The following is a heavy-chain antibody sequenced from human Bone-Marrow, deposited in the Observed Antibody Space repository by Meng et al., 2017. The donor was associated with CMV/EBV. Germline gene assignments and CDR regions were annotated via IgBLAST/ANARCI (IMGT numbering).Heavy chain of an antibody. Sequence: GESLKISCAASGFTFSMYSMNWVRQAPGKELEWVSCISSSSTYIYYADSVKGRFTISRDNAEKSLYLQMNSLTAEDTAMYYCAKVDRGPAAPRNDAFDIWGQGTMVTVSS. J-gene: IGHJ3*02. CDR2: ISSSSTYI. CDR1: GFTFSMYS. V-gene: IGHV3-21*01. D-gene: IGHD2-2*01. CDR3: AKVDRGPAAPRNDAFDI.